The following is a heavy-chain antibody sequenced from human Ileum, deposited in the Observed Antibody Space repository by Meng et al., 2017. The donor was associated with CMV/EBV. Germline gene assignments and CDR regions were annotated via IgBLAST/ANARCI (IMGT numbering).Heavy chain of an antibody. D-gene: IGHD1-26*01. CDR1: GYVLTSHN. Sequence: CKTSGYVLTSHNLIWVRQAPGQGPEWMGWIDTNTGNPTYAQAFTGRFVFSLDTSVNTAYLQISSLEAEDTAVYYCARDGLSGRYFDYWGQGTLVTVSS. CDR3: ARDGLSGRYFDY. V-gene: IGHV7-4-1*02. J-gene: IGHJ4*02. CDR2: IDTNTGNP.